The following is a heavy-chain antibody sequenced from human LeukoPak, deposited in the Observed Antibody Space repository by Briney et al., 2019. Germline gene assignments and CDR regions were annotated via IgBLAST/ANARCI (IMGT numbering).Heavy chain of an antibody. D-gene: IGHD3-22*01. Sequence: ETLSLTCTVSGGSISSYHWSWIRQPAGKGLEWVGRIKSKTDGGTTDYAAPVKGRFTISRDDSKNTLYLQMNSLKTEDTAVYYCITDLIDYYDSSGLSPGWFDPWGQGTLVTVSS. CDR2: IKSKTDGGTT. V-gene: IGHV3-15*01. CDR3: ITDLIDYYDSSGLSPGWFDP. J-gene: IGHJ5*02. CDR1: GGSISSYH.